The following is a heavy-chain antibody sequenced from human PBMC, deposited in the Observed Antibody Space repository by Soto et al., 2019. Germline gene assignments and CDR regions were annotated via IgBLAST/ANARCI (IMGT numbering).Heavy chain of an antibody. CDR2: LYSGTP. CDR3: ARDSMGYVY. CDR1: GGSISSYY. Sequence: SETLSLTCTVSGGSISSYYWSWIRQPAGKGLEWIGRLYSGTPNYNPSLNSRVTMSIDTSKNQFSLKLSSVTAADTAVYYCARDSMGYVYWGQGTLVTVSS. V-gene: IGHV4-4*07. J-gene: IGHJ4*02. D-gene: IGHD2-8*01.